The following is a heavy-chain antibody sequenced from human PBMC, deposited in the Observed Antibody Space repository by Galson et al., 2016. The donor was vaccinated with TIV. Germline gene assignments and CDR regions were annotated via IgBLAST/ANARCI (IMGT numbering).Heavy chain of an antibody. V-gene: IGHV1-69*13. J-gene: IGHJ1*01. CDR1: GYTFNTYG. D-gene: IGHD3-22*01. CDR3: ARGETYYDSKYFHH. Sequence: SVKVSCKASGYTFNTYGLSWVRQAPGQGLEWMGGIIGMSGTTNYAQKFQGRVTITADEITSTAYMELSSLRSDDTAVYFCARGETYYDSKYFHHWGQGTLVTVSS. CDR2: IIGMSGTT.